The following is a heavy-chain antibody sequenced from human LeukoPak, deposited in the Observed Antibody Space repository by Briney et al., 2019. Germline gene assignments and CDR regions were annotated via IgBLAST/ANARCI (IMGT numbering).Heavy chain of an antibody. CDR3: ARDPLRYLRVGHYDY. Sequence: GGSLRPSCAASGFTFSTSAMNWGRQVPGKGLEWVSSIDYDSSHIYYAASERGRFTISRDNARNSVYLQMNSLRVEDTAVYYCARDPLRYLRVGHYDYWGQGTLVAVSS. J-gene: IGHJ4*02. D-gene: IGHD3-9*01. CDR2: IDYDSSHI. CDR1: GFTFSTSA. V-gene: IGHV3-21*01.